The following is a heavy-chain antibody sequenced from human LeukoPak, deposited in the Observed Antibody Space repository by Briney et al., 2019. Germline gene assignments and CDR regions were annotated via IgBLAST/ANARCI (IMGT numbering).Heavy chain of an antibody. J-gene: IGHJ6*02. CDR2: ISGSGGST. D-gene: IGHD1-26*01. CDR3: AKDSGSYSLPIYGMDV. CDR1: GFTFSSYA. Sequence: GGSLRLSCAASGFTFSSYAMIWVRQAPGKGLEWVSAISGSGGSTYYADSVKGRFTISRDNSKNTLYLQMNSLRAEDTAVYYCAKDSGSYSLPIYGMDVWGQGTTVTVSS. V-gene: IGHV3-23*01.